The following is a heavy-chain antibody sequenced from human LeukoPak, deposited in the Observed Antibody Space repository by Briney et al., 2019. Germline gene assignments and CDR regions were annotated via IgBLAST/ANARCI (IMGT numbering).Heavy chain of an antibody. Sequence: KPSQTLSLTRAISGDSVSSNSAAWNWIRQSPSRGLEWLGRTYYRSKWYNDYAVSVKSRITINPDTSKNQFSLKLSSVTAADTAVYYCARPMTTVTTWVLDAFDIWGQGTMVTVSS. D-gene: IGHD4-17*01. CDR1: GDSVSSNSAA. CDR2: TYYRSKWYN. V-gene: IGHV6-1*01. CDR3: ARPMTTVTTWVLDAFDI. J-gene: IGHJ3*02.